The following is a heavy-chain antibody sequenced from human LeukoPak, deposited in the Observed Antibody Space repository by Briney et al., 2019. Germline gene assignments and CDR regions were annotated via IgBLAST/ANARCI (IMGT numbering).Heavy chain of an antibody. D-gene: IGHD4-17*01. CDR3: ARDYYGDYFDF. CDR1: GYTFTGFY. J-gene: IGHJ4*02. Sequence: LVASVKVSCKASGYTFTGFYMNWVRQAPGQGLEWIGSINPNSGGTNYAQKFQGRVTMTRDTSISTAYMELSSLRSDDTAVYCCARDYYGDYFDFWGQGTLVTVSS. V-gene: IGHV1-2*03. CDR2: INPNSGGT.